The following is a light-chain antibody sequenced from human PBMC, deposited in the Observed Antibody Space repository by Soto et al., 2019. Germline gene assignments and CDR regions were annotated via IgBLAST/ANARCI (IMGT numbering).Light chain of an antibody. CDR1: QSIDTY. Sequence: DIQMTQTPFSLSASVGDRVTITCRASQSIDTYLNWYQQKPGKAPKLLIYAASNLHSGVPSRFGGSGSGTDFTLTVSSLQPEDFATYYCQQSYTTPRTFGQRAKVDI. CDR3: QQSYTTPRT. CDR2: AAS. J-gene: IGKJ1*01. V-gene: IGKV1-39*01.